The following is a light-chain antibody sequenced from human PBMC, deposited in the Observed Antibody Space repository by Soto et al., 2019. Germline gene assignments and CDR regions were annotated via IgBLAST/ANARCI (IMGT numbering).Light chain of an antibody. J-gene: IGKJ4*01. CDR2: EAS. V-gene: IGKV3-11*01. CDR1: QRVSSY. Sequence: EIVLTQSPATLSLSPGERATLSCRASQRVSSYLAWYQQKPGQAPRLLSYEASNRATGIPARFSGSGSGTDFTLTISSPEPEDFAVYYCQQRSNWPPGFGGGTKVEIK. CDR3: QQRSNWPPG.